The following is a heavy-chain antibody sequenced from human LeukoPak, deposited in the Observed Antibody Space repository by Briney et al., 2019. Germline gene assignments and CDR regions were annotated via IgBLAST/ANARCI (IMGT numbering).Heavy chain of an antibody. CDR1: GFTFSSYA. CDR3: AKKGVLRFLEWLSMFGC. D-gene: IGHD3-3*01. J-gene: IGHJ4*02. V-gene: IGHV3-23*01. Sequence: GGSLRLSCAASGFTFSSYAMSWVRQAPGKGLEWVSTISGSGGRTYYADSVKGRFTISRDNSKNTLFLQMNSLRADDTAVCYCAKKGVLRFLEWLSMFGCWGQGTLVTVSS. CDR2: ISGSGGRT.